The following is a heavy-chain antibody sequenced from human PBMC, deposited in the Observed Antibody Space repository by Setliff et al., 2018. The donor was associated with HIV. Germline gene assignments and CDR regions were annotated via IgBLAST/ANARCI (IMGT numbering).Heavy chain of an antibody. CDR3: VRQGHWYIPWYFDY. Sequence: NPSETLSLTCTVSGGSISSGDYFLSWIRQAPGKGLEWIGCIYYSGSAYYNPSLQRRVTISVDTSKNHISLHLSSVTAADTAVYYCVRQGHWYIPWYFDYWGQGALVTVSS. CDR2: IYYSGSA. D-gene: IGHD1-20*01. V-gene: IGHV4-30-4*08. CDR1: GGSISSGDYF. J-gene: IGHJ4*02.